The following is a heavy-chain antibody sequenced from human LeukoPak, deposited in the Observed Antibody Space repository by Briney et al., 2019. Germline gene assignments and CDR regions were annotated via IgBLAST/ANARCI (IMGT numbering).Heavy chain of an antibody. CDR3: AKDRRGYSYGDFDY. Sequence: PGRSLRLSCAASGFTFDDYAMHWVRQAPGKGLEWVSGISWNSGSIGCADSVKGRFTISRDNAKNSLYLQMNSLRAEDTALYYCAKDRRGYSYGDFDYWGQGTLVTVSS. V-gene: IGHV3-9*01. J-gene: IGHJ4*02. D-gene: IGHD5-18*01. CDR1: GFTFDDYA. CDR2: ISWNSGSI.